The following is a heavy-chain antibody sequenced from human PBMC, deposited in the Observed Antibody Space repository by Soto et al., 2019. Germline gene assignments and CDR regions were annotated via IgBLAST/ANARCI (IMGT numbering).Heavy chain of an antibody. CDR3: AREENCSDGICYSEYFQR. D-gene: IGHD2-15*01. CDR2: VNPSGGST. CDR1: GYIFTAYS. J-gene: IGHJ1*01. V-gene: IGHV1-46*01. Sequence: QVQLVQSGAEVKKPGASVKVSCKASGYIFTAYSMHWVRQAPGQGLEWMGVVNPSGGSTNYAQKFQCRITMNRDTSTSTVYMDLSALTSEDTAVYYCAREENCSDGICYSEYFQRWGQGTLVTVSS.